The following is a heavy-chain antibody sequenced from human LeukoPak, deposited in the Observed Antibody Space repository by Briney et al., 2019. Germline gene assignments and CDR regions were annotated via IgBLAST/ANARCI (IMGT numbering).Heavy chain of an antibody. V-gene: IGHV3-21*01. J-gene: IGHJ4*02. CDR1: GYTFSSYS. CDR3: ARESSGWDRADVHKTYYFDY. CDR2: ISSSSSYI. Sequence: GGSLRLSCAASGYTFSSYSMNWVRQAPGKGLEWVSSISSSSSYIYYADSVKGRFTISRDNAKNSLYLQMNSLRAEDTAVYYCARESSGWDRADVHKTYYFDYWGQGTLVTVSS. D-gene: IGHD6-19*01.